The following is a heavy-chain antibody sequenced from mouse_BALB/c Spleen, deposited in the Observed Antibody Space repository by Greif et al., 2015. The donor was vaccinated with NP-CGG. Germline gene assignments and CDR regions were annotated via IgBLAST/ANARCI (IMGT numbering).Heavy chain of an antibody. CDR2: INPYNDGT. CDR3: ARTTVVATFYWYFDV. V-gene: IGHV1-14*01. Sequence: QLQQSGPELVKPGASVKMSCKASGYTFTSYVMHWVKQKPGQGLEWIGYINPYNDGTKYNEKFKGKATLTSDKSSSIAYMELSRLTSEDSAVYYCARTTVVATFYWYFDVWGAGTTVTVSS. D-gene: IGHD1-1*01. CDR1: GYTFTSYV. J-gene: IGHJ1*01.